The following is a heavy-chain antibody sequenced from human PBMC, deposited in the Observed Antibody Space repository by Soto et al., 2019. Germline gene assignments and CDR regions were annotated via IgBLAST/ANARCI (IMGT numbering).Heavy chain of an antibody. D-gene: IGHD3-9*01. CDR2: ISGSGGST. J-gene: IGHJ4*02. V-gene: IGHV3-23*01. Sequence: GGCLRLACAASGFTFRSYAMSWVRQAPGKGLEWVSAISGSGGSTYYADSVKGRFTISRDNSKNTLYLQMNSLRAEDTAVYYCAKSDILTGYVNDYWGQGPLVTVSS. CDR1: GFTFRSYA. CDR3: AKSDILTGYVNDY.